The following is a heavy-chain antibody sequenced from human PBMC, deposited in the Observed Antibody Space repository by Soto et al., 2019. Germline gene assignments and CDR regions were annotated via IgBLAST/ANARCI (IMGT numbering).Heavy chain of an antibody. Sequence: GGSLRLSCAASGFTVSSYAMHWVRQAPGKGLEYVSAISSNGGSTYYADSVKGRFTISRDNSKNTLYLQMSSLRAEDTAVYYCARGAGYSGYASPYYLDYWGQGTLVTVSS. CDR1: GFTVSSYA. CDR3: ARGAGYSGYASPYYLDY. CDR2: ISSNGGST. J-gene: IGHJ4*02. D-gene: IGHD5-12*01. V-gene: IGHV3-64D*08.